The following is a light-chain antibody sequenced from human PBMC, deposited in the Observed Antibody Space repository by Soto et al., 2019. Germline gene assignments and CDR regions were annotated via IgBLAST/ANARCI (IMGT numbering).Light chain of an antibody. V-gene: IGKV3-15*01. CDR3: QQYNNWSGT. J-gene: IGKJ4*01. CDR1: QSVSSN. Sequence: EIVMTQSPATLSVSPGERATLSCRASQSVSSNLAWYQQKPGQAPRLLIYGASTRANGIPARFSGSGSGTEFTLTISSLQSEDFAVYYCQQYNNWSGTFGGGTKVEIK. CDR2: GAS.